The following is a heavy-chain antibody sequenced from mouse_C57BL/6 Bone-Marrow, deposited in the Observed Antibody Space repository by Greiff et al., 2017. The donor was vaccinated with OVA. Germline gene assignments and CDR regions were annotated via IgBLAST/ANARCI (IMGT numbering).Heavy chain of an antibody. CDR2: IRSKSNNYAT. CDR1: GFSFNTYA. CDR3: VRHSGYFDV. V-gene: IGHV10-1*01. J-gene: IGHJ1*03. Sequence: EVQVVESGGGLVQPKGSLKLSCAASGFSFNTYAMNWVRQAPGKGLEWVARIRSKSNNYATYYADSVKDRFTISRDDSESMLYLQMNNLKTEDTAMYYCVRHSGYFDVWGTGTTVTVSS.